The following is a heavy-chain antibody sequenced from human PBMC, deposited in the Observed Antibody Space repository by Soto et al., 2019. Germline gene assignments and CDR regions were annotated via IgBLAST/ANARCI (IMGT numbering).Heavy chain of an antibody. CDR3: ARGRAYQLLDFDY. CDR1: GGSISSSSYY. CDR2: IYYSGST. D-gene: IGHD2-2*01. Sequence: TSETLSLTCTVSGGSISSSSYYWDWIRQPPGKGLEWIGSIYYSGSTYSNPSLKSRVTISVDTSKNQFSLKLSSVTAADTAVYYCARGRAYQLLDFDYWGQGTLVTVSS. J-gene: IGHJ4*02. V-gene: IGHV4-39*01.